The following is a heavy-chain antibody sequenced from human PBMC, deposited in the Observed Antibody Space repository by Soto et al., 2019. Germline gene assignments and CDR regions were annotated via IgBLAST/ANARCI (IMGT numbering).Heavy chain of an antibody. V-gene: IGHV3-48*03. Sequence: GGSLRLSCAASGFTFSSYEMNWVRQAPGKGLEWVSYISSSVSTIYYADSVKGRFTISRDNAKNSLYLQMNSLRAEDTAVYYCPRVYGRDYYYGMAVWGQGTTVTVSS. D-gene: IGHD4-17*01. CDR3: PRVYGRDYYYGMAV. CDR1: GFTFSSYE. J-gene: IGHJ6*02. CDR2: ISSSVSTI.